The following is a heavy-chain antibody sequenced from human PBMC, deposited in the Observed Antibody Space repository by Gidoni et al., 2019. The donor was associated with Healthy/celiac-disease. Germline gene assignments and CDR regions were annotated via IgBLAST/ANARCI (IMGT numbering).Heavy chain of an antibody. CDR3: AKVRAIFGVGGIDY. CDR1: GFTFSRYG. D-gene: IGHD3-3*01. J-gene: IGHJ4*02. Sequence: QVQLVESGGGVVQPGRSLRLSCAASGFTFSRYGMHGVRQAPGKGLEWVAVISYDGSNKYYADSVKGRFTISRDKSKNTLYLQMNSLRAEDTAVYYCAKVRAIFGVGGIDYWGQGTLVTVSS. CDR2: ISYDGSNK. V-gene: IGHV3-30*18.